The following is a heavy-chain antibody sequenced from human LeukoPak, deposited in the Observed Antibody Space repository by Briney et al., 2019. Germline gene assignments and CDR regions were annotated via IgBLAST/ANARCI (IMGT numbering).Heavy chain of an antibody. CDR3: AKDGRYCSSTSCYQYYYYYYMDV. V-gene: IGHV3-30*02. Sequence: GGSLRLSCAASGFTFSSYGMHWVRQAPGKGLERVAFIRYDGSNKYYADSVKGRFTISRDNSKNTLYLQMNSLRAEDTAVYYCAKDGRYCSSTSCYQYYYYYYMDVWGKGTTVTVSS. D-gene: IGHD2-2*01. CDR2: IRYDGSNK. J-gene: IGHJ6*03. CDR1: GFTFSSYG.